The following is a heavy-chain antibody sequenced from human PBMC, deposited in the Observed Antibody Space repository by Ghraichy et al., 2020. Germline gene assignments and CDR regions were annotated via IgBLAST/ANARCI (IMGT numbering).Heavy chain of an antibody. V-gene: IGHV4-34*01. D-gene: IGHD3-22*01. Sequence: SQTLSLTCAVYGGSFSGYYWSWIRQPPGKGLEWIGEINHSGSTNYNPSLKSRVTISVDTSKNQFSLKLSSVTAADTAVYYCARGRKHQRYYDSSGYYILGARYFDLWGRGTLVTVSS. CDR3: ARGRKHQRYYDSSGYYILGARYFDL. CDR2: INHSGST. CDR1: GGSFSGYY. J-gene: IGHJ2*01.